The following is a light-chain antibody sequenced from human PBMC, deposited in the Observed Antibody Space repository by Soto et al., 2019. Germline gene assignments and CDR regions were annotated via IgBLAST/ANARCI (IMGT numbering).Light chain of an antibody. V-gene: IGKV3-15*01. J-gene: IGKJ5*01. Sequence: EIVLTQSPGTLSLSPGERATLSCRASQSVRSNLAWYQQKPGQAPRLLIYGASTRATDIPARFSGSGSGTDFTLTISNLQSEDFGVYYCQQYNNWPPITFGQGTRLEIK. CDR1: QSVRSN. CDR2: GAS. CDR3: QQYNNWPPIT.